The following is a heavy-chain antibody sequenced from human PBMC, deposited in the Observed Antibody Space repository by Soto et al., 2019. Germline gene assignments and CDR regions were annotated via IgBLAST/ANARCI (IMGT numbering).Heavy chain of an antibody. J-gene: IGHJ4*02. CDR1: GESFSGYY. CDR2: IYYSGST. V-gene: IGHV4-30-4*01. Sequence: PSETLSLTCAVSGESFSGYYWSWIRQPPGKGLEWIGYIYYSGSTYYNPSLKSRVTISVDTSKNQFSLKLSSVTAADTAVYYCARAAHYSGSYPLGYWGQGTLVTVSS. D-gene: IGHD1-26*01. CDR3: ARAAHYSGSYPLGY.